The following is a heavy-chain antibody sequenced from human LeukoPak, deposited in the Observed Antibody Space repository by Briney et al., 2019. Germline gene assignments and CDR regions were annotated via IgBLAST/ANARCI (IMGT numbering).Heavy chain of an antibody. CDR1: GFTVSGNY. D-gene: IGHD3-16*01. CDR2: IYTSGTT. Sequence: QAGGSLRLSCAVSGFTVSGNYMTWVRQAPGKGLEWVSVIYTSGTTYYKDSVKGRFTISRHNSKNMVNLQMDSLRPEDTAVYYCASGPTYDYVRVILYWGQGTLVTVSS. J-gene: IGHJ4*02. CDR3: ASGPTYDYVRVILY. V-gene: IGHV3-53*04.